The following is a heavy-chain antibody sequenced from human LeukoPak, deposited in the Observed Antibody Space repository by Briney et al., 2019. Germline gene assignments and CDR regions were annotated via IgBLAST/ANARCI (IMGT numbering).Heavy chain of an antibody. V-gene: IGHV4-59*01. CDR1: GGSISSSF. D-gene: IGHD5-18*01. Sequence: SETLSLTCTVSGGSISSSFWSWIRQPPGQGLEWIGYIYHRGSASYHPPLKSRVTMSVDKSLLQFTLKVTSITNADTDVYYCARGADTSMRGVFDYWGQGTLVT. J-gene: IGHJ4*02. CDR3: ARGADTSMRGVFDY. CDR2: IYHRGSA.